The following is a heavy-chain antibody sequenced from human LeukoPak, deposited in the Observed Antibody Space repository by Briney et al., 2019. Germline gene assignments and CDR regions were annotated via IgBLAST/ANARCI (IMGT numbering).Heavy chain of an antibody. V-gene: IGHV3-23*01. J-gene: IGHJ4*02. CDR2: ITGRGGRT. CDR1: GFTFSIYA. Sequence: GGSLRLSCAASGFTFSIYAMNCGRETPGKGLEWVSAITGRGGRTYYADSVKGRFTISRDNSKNTLYLQMNSLRAEDTAIYYCAKEYTGTFSPFPSYFDNWGQGTLVTVSS. CDR3: AKEYTGTFSPFPSYFDN. D-gene: IGHD1-26*01.